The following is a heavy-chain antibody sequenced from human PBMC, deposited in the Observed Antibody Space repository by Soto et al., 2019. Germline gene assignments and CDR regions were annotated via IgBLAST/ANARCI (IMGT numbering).Heavy chain of an antibody. V-gene: IGHV5-51*01. CDR2: IYPGDSDT. D-gene: IGHD2-2*01. Sequence: PGESLKISCKGSGYSFTSYWIGWVRQMPGKGLEWMGIIYPGDSDTRYSPSFQGQVTISADKSISTAYLQWSSLKASDTAMYYCARVVEEYQSPYYGMDVWGQGTTVTVSS. CDR1: GYSFTSYW. CDR3: ARVVEEYQSPYYGMDV. J-gene: IGHJ6*02.